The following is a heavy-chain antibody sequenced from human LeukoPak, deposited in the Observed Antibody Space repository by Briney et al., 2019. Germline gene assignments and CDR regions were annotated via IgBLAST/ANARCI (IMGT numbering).Heavy chain of an antibody. J-gene: IGHJ6*02. V-gene: IGHV1-46*01. CDR3: ARPTSIIPASNIYYYYYAMDV. CDR2: INPSGGTT. D-gene: IGHD2-2*01. Sequence: ASVKVSCKASGYTFTSYYMHWVRQAPGQGLEWMGIINPSGGTTTFAQNFQGRVTVTGDTSTSTVYMELSSLSSEDTAVYYCARPTSIIPASNIYYYYYAMDVWGQGTTVTVSS. CDR1: GYTFTSYY.